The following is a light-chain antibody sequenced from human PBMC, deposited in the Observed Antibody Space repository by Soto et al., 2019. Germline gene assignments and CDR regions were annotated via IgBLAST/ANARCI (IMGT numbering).Light chain of an antibody. V-gene: IGKV3-11*01. CDR2: DAS. Sequence: EIVLTQSPATLSLSPGERATLSCRASQSVSSYLAWYQQKPGQAPRLLIYDASNRATGIPARFSGSGSGTDFNLTISSLEPEDFAVDYCQQRSNWLYTFGQGTKLEIK. J-gene: IGKJ2*01. CDR1: QSVSSY. CDR3: QQRSNWLYT.